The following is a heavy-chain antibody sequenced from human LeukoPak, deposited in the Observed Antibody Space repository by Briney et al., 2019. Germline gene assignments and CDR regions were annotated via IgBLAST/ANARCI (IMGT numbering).Heavy chain of an antibody. CDR1: GYTFTSYA. Sequence: ASVKVSCKASGYTFTSYAMNWVRQAPGQGLEWMGWINTNTGNPTYAQGFTGRFVFSLDTSVSTAYLQISSLKAEDTAVYYCARDRWVIVPAPRGRGWFGPWGQGTLVTVSS. D-gene: IGHD2-2*01. CDR2: INTNTGNP. CDR3: ARDRWVIVPAPRGRGWFGP. V-gene: IGHV7-4-1*02. J-gene: IGHJ5*02.